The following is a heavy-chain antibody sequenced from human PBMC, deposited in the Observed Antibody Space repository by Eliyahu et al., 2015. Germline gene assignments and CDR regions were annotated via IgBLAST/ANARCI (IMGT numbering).Heavy chain of an antibody. D-gene: IGHD6-13*01. Sequence: QVQLQESGPGLVKASQTLSLTCTVSGXSXSSIGYYWSWIRQHPGKGLEYIGYISYSGNPYYNPSLKSRASISRDTSKNQFSLNLNSVTAADTAVYYCARSPSANAYWYFDVWGRGTLITVSS. J-gene: IGHJ2*01. CDR3: ARSPSANAYWYFDV. CDR1: GXSXSSIGYY. V-gene: IGHV4-31*03. CDR2: ISYSGNP.